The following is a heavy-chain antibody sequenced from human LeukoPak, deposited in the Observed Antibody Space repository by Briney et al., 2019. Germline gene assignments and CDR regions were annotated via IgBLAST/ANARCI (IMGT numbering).Heavy chain of an antibody. CDR3: ARAEHYYGSGSYYLGY. V-gene: IGHV1-46*01. J-gene: IGHJ4*02. CDR1: GYTFTSYY. CDR2: INPSGGST. Sequence: ASVKVSCKASGYTFTSYYMHWVRQAPGQGLEWMGIINPSGGSTSYAQKFQGRVTMTRDTSTSTVYMELSSLRFEDTAVYYCARAEHYYGSGSYYLGYWGQGTLVTVSS. D-gene: IGHD3-10*01.